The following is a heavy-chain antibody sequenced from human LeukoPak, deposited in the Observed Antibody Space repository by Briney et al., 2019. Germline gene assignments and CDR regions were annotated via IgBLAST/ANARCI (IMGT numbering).Heavy chain of an antibody. CDR1: GASFSDYY. D-gene: IGHD2/OR15-2a*01. CDR3: AKLSPRSG. V-gene: IGHV4-34*01. CDR2: INHSGVT. J-gene: IGHJ4*02. Sequence: SETLSLTCSVSGASFSDYYWSWVRQSPGKGLEWIGEINHSGVTHYNPSLKSRVTMSADPSKIQFSLNLISLTAADSAVYYCAKLSPRSGWGQGTLVTVSS.